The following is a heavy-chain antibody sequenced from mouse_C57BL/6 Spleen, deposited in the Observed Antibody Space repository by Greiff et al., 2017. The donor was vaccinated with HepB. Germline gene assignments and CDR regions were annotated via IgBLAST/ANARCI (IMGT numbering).Heavy chain of an antibody. CDR1: GYTFTSYG. J-gene: IGHJ4*01. V-gene: IGHV1-81*01. Sequence: VQLQQSGAELARPGASVKLSCKASGYTFTSYGISWVKQRTGQGLEWIGEIYPRSGNTYYNEKFKGKATLTADKSSSTAYMELRSLTSEDSAVYFCARSLDYYGSSYWGYAMDYWGQGTSVTVSS. D-gene: IGHD1-1*01. CDR2: IYPRSGNT. CDR3: ARSLDYYGSSYWGYAMDY.